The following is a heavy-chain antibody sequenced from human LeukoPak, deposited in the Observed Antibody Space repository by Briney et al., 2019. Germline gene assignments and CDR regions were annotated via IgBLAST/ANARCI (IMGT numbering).Heavy chain of an antibody. J-gene: IGHJ4*02. Sequence: PGGSLRLSCSASKFTFSNAWMSWVRQAPGKGLEWPGRIKPNTDGGTAAYAAPVEDRFTISRDDLKGMLYLQMNSLKIEDTAVYYCATYPQNRHWGQGTLVTVSS. V-gene: IGHV3-15*01. CDR3: ATYPQNRH. D-gene: IGHD2/OR15-2a*01. CDR1: KFTFSNAW. CDR2: IKPNTDGGTA.